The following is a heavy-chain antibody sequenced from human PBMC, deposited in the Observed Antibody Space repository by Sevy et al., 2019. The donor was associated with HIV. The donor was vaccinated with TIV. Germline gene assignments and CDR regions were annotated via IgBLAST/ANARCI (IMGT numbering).Heavy chain of an antibody. D-gene: IGHD6-13*01. V-gene: IGHV3-48*01. J-gene: IGHJ5*02. CDR3: ARSLAAAENWFDP. CDR1: GFTFREYS. CDR2: ISGSSTTI. Sequence: GGSLRLSCVGSGFTFREYSMNWVRQAPGKGLEWVSYISGSSTTIEHADSVKGRFSNSSDNADNSVFLQMNRLRVEDTAVYYCARSLAAAENWFDPWGQGTLVTVSS.